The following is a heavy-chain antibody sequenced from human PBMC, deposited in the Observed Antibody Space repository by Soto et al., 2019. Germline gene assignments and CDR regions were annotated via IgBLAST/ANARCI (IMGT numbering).Heavy chain of an antibody. CDR1: GGSISSGGYY. Sequence: SETLSLTCTVSGGSISSGGYYWSWIRQHPGKGLEWIGYIYYSGSTYYNPSLKSRVTISVDTSKNQFSLKLSSVTAADTAVYYCARLGAYYQSLDPWGQGTLVTVSS. V-gene: IGHV4-31*03. D-gene: IGHD3-10*01. CDR2: IYYSGST. J-gene: IGHJ5*02. CDR3: ARLGAYYQSLDP.